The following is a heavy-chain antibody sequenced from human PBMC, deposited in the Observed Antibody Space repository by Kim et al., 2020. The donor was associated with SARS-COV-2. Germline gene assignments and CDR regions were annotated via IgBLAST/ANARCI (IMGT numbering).Heavy chain of an antibody. V-gene: IGHV3-48*02. CDR3: ASRVYDILTGYRVDY. D-gene: IGHD3-9*01. Sequence: DSVKGRFTISRDNAKNSLYLQMNSLRDEDTAVYYCASRVYDILTGYRVDYWGQGTLVTVSS. J-gene: IGHJ4*02.